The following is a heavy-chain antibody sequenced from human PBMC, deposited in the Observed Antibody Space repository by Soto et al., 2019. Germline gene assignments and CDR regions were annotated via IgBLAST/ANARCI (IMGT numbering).Heavy chain of an antibody. CDR1: GGSIGSSGYY. D-gene: IGHD4-17*01. CDR2: IYYDGSP. J-gene: IGHJ4*02. CDR3: ARRQTTYATHYSDY. V-gene: IGHV4-39*01. Sequence: PSETLSLTCTVSGGSIGSSGYYWGWIRQPPGKGLEWIASIYYDGSPYYSPSLKSRVTISADMSKNLFSLKLSSVTAADTAVYYCARRQTTYATHYSDYWGQGTLVTVSS.